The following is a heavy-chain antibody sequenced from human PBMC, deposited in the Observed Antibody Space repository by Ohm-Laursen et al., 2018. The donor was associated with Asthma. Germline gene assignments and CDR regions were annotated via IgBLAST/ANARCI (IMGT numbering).Heavy chain of an antibody. V-gene: IGHV3-48*01. J-gene: IGHJ6*02. CDR3: AVRTTSAGFDV. CDR2: ITSYSSTT. Sequence: SLRLSCAASGFTFSSYSMNWVRQAPGKGLEWVSYITSYSSTTYYADFVKGRFTISRDNAKNSLYLQMNSLRAQDTAVYYCAVRTTSAGFDVWGQGTTVTVSS. D-gene: IGHD1-1*01. CDR1: GFTFSSYS.